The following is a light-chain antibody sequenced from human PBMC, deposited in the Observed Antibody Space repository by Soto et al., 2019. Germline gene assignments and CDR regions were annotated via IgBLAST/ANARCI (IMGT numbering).Light chain of an antibody. Sequence: QSVLTQPPSVSAAPGQKVTISCSGSSSNIGNNYLSWYQQLPGTAPKLLIYDNNKRPSGIPDRSSGSKSGTSATLGITGLQTGDEADYYYGTWYSSRSAVVFGGGTKLTVL. J-gene: IGLJ2*01. V-gene: IGLV1-51*01. CDR3: GTWYSSRSAVV. CDR2: DNN. CDR1: SSNIGNNY.